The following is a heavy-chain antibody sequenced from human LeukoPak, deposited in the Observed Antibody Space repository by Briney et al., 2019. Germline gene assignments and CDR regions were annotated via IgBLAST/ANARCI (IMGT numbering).Heavy chain of an antibody. CDR2: ISYDGSNK. J-gene: IGHJ6*02. V-gene: IGHV3-30*18. CDR1: GFTFSSYG. Sequence: GGSLRLSCAASGFTFSSYGMHWVRQAPGKGLEWEAVISYDGSNKYYADSVKGRFTISRDNSKNTLYLQMNSLRAEDTAVYYCAKSGIVVVPAYYYGMDVWGQGTTVTVSS. CDR3: AKSGIVVVPAYYYGMDV. D-gene: IGHD2-2*01.